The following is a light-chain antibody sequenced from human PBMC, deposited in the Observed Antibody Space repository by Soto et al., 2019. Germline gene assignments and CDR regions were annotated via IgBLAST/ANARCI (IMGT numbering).Light chain of an antibody. V-gene: IGKV3-20*01. J-gene: IGKJ1*01. CDR1: QSVSSSY. Sequence: EIVLTQSPGTLSLSPGERATLSCRASQSVSSSYLAWYQQKPGQAPRLLIYGTSSRATCIPDRFSGSGSGTDFTRTISRLEPEDFAVYYCQQYDSSPQTCGQGTKVVIK. CDR3: QQYDSSPQT. CDR2: GTS.